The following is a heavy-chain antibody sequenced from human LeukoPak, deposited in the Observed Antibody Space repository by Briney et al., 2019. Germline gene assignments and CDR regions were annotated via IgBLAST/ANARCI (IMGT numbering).Heavy chain of an antibody. CDR1: GFTFSSYE. D-gene: IGHD3-22*01. CDR2: ISSSGSSM. V-gene: IGHV3-48*03. Sequence: GGSLRLSCAASGFTFSSYEMNWVRQAPGKGLEWISYISSSGSSMSYADSVKGRFTTSRDNAKNSMYLQMTSLRAGDAAVYYCARGYYSDTTGYNPLDHWGQGTLVTVSS. J-gene: IGHJ4*02. CDR3: ARGYYSDTTGYNPLDH.